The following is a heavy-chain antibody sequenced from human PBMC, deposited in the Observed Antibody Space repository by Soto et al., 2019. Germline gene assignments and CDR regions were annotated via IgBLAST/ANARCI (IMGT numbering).Heavy chain of an antibody. J-gene: IGHJ4*02. Sequence: QPGGSLRLSCAASGFTFSNYAMNWVRQAPGKGLEWLSWISRSSDTTYADSVKGRFTISRDNVKNSVYLQMNSLRDEDTAVYYCARDDQWSFDYWGQGALVTVSS. D-gene: IGHD6-19*01. CDR3: ARDDQWSFDY. V-gene: IGHV3-48*02. CDR1: GFTFSNYA. CDR2: ISRSSDTT.